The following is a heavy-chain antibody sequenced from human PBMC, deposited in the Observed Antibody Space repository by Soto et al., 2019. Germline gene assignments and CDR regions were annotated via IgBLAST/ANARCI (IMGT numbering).Heavy chain of an antibody. J-gene: IGHJ4*02. CDR3: AINSRYLSSTSGYAD. V-gene: IGHV3-23*01. CDR1: GFTFSSYA. Sequence: EVQLLESGAGLVQPGGSLRLSCAASGFTFSSYAMSWVRQAPGKGLEWVSGISTSGDSTYYADSVKGRFTISRANFKEPLYLQMNSLRAGDTAVYYCAINSRYLSSTSGYADWGQGTQVTVYS. D-gene: IGHD2-2*01. CDR2: ISTSGDST.